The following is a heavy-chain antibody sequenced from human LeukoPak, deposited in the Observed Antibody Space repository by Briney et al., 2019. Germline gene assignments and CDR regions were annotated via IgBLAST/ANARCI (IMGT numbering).Heavy chain of an antibody. CDR2: ISTSGGT. CDR3: ARGYDGRGYYYRNWYFDL. D-gene: IGHD3-22*01. CDR1: GGAISSGSYY. V-gene: IGHV4-61*02. J-gene: IGHJ2*01. Sequence: SETLSLTCTVSGGAISSGSYYWSWIRPPPGKGLWWIGRISTSGGTHYKPSLKSRDTIYVDASKNQCSLKFGSVSAADTAAYFCARGYDGRGYYYRNWYFDLWGRGTLVTVSS.